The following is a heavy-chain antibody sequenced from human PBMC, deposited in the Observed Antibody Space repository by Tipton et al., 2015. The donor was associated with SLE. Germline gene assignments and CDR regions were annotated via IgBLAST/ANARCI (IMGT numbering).Heavy chain of an antibody. J-gene: IGHJ4*02. V-gene: IGHV4-59*01. Sequence: LRLSCAASGFTFSSYAMSWVRQAPGKGLEWIGSIYYSGSTNYNPSLKSRVTISVDTSKNQFSLKLSSVTAADTAVYYCTGDEPSYFDYWGQGTLVTVSS. CDR1: GFTFSSYA. CDR2: IYYSGST. D-gene: IGHD1-14*01. CDR3: TGDEPSYFDY.